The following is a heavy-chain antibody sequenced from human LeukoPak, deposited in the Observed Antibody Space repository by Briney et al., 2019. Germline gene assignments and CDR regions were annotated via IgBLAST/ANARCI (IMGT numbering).Heavy chain of an antibody. Sequence: PSETLSLTCTVSGGSISSSSYYWGWIRQPPGKGLEWIGSIYYSGSTYYNPSLKSRVTISVDTSKNQFSLKLSSVTAADTAVYYCVRQGYCSGGSCYPTSDYWGQGTLVTVSS. CDR3: VRQGYCSGGSCYPTSDY. D-gene: IGHD2-15*01. CDR2: IYYSGST. V-gene: IGHV4-39*01. CDR1: GGSISSSSYY. J-gene: IGHJ4*02.